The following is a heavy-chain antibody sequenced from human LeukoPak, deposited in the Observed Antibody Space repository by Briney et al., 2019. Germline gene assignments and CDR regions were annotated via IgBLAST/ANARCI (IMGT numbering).Heavy chain of an antibody. J-gene: IGHJ4*01. Sequence: GGSLRLSCAASGFTFSSYWMHWVRQPPGKGLMWVSRITSDGSTTWYADSVKGRFTVSRDNAKNTLFLEMNSLRDEDTAVYYCAGDYIWGRLFWGQGTLVTVSS. CDR2: ITSDGSTT. CDR3: AGDYIWGRLF. CDR1: GFTFSSYW. D-gene: IGHD3-16*01. V-gene: IGHV3-74*01.